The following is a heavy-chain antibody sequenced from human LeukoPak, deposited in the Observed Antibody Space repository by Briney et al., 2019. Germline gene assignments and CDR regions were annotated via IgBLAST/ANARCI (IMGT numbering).Heavy chain of an antibody. CDR3: AKPLISGTYDAFDI. V-gene: IGHV3-9*01. J-gene: IGHJ3*02. CDR1: GFTFDDYA. CDR2: ISWNSGSI. Sequence: GGSLRLSCAASGFTFDDYAMHWVRQAPGKGLEWFSGISWNSGSIGYADSVKGRFTISRDNYKNTLYLQMNSLRAEDTAVYYCAKPLISGTYDAFDIWGQGTMVTVSS. D-gene: IGHD1-20*01.